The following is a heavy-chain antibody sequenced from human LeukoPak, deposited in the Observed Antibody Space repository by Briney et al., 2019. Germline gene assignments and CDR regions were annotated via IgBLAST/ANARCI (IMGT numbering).Heavy chain of an antibody. J-gene: IGHJ6*02. V-gene: IGHV3-53*04. Sequence: PGGSLRLSCAASGFTVSSNYMSWVRQAPGKGLEWVSVFYSGGSTYYADSVKGRFTISRHNSKNTLYLQMNSLRAEDTAVYYCARAHDAYYDFWSGSVQAYGMDVWGQGTTVTVSS. CDR3: ARAHDAYYDFWSGSVQAYGMDV. D-gene: IGHD3-3*01. CDR2: FYSGGST. CDR1: GFTVSSNY.